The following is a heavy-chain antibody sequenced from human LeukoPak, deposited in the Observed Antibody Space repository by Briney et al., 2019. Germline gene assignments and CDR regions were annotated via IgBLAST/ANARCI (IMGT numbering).Heavy chain of an antibody. D-gene: IGHD6-19*01. J-gene: IGHJ4*02. CDR2: INPNSGGT. Sequence: ASVKVSCKASGYTFTGYYMHWLRQAPRQGLEWMGWINPNSGGTTYAQKFQGRVTMTRDTSISTAYMELSRLRSDDTAVYYCARGVDQWPGKPFDYWGQGTLVTVSS. V-gene: IGHV1-2*02. CDR3: ARGVDQWPGKPFDY. CDR1: GYTFTGYY.